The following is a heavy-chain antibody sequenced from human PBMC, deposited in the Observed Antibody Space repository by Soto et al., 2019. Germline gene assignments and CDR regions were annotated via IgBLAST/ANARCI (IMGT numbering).Heavy chain of an antibody. D-gene: IGHD3-10*01. CDR1: GFTFSSYW. CDR2: IKPDGNEK. V-gene: IGHV3-7*01. J-gene: IGHJ4*02. Sequence: GGSLRLSCVASGFTFSSYWMTWVRQAPGKGLEWVANIKPDGNEKNYVDSVEGRFTISRDNVENSLYLQMNNLRGDDTAVYYCARFRDYFGVWGQGT. CDR3: ARFRDYFGV.